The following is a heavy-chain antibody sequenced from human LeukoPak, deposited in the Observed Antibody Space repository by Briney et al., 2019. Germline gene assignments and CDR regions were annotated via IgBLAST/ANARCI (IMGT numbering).Heavy chain of an antibody. V-gene: IGHV3-15*01. CDR1: GFIFNNAW. J-gene: IGHJ3*02. CDR2: IKSKIDGGAT. CDR3: TTGGNVMVAGTRAFDI. Sequence: GGSLRLSCAGSGFIFNNAWMSWVRQAPGKGLEWVGRIKSKIDGGATDYAAPVKGRFTISRDDSKNTLYLQMNSLKTEDTALYYCTTGGNVMVAGTRAFDIWGQGTMVTVSA. D-gene: IGHD1-7*01.